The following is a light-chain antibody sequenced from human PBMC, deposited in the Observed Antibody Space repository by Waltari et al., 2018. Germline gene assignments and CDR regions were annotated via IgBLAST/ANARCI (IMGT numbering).Light chain of an antibody. CDR3: QQGDSLPPT. J-gene: IGKJ1*01. CDR1: QDVTKY. CDR2: DVS. Sequence: DIQMTQSPSSVSASVGDRVTITCRASQDVTKYIAWYQQKPGKAPKVLIFDVSTLQSVVPSRFSGSGSGTEFSLTISSLQPEDFATYYCQQGDSLPPTFGQGTKVEI. V-gene: IGKV1-12*01.